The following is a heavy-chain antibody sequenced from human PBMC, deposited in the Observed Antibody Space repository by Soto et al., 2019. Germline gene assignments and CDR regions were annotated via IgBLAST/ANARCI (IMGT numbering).Heavy chain of an antibody. Sequence: SETLSLTCAVYGGSFSGYYWSWIRQPPGKGLEWIGEINHSGSTNYSPSLKSRVTISVDTSKNQFSLKLSSVTAADTAVYYCARVTWLRPYFDYWGQGTLVTVSS. CDR1: GGSFSGYY. D-gene: IGHD5-12*01. J-gene: IGHJ4*02. CDR3: ARVTWLRPYFDY. CDR2: INHSGST. V-gene: IGHV4-34*01.